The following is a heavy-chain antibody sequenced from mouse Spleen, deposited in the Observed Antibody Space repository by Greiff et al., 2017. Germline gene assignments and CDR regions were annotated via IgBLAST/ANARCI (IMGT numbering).Heavy chain of an antibody. CDR2: IHYSGST. D-gene: IGHD1-1*01. CDR1: GYSITSGYS. CDR3: ARSKYGSSYDY. Sequence: DVQLQESGPDLVKPSQSLSLTCTVTGYSITSGYSWQWIRQFPGNKLEWMGYIHYSGSTNYNPSLKSRISITRDTSKNQFFLQLNSVTTEDTATYYCARSKYGSSYDYWGQGTTLTVSS. J-gene: IGHJ2*01. V-gene: IGHV3-1*02.